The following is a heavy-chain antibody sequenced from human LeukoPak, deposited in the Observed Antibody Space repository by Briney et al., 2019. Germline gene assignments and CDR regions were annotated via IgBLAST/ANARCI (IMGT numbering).Heavy chain of an antibody. CDR1: GGSFSGYY. J-gene: IGHJ4*02. D-gene: IGHD4-17*01. CDR2: INHSGST. Sequence: PSETLSLTCAVYGGSFSGYYWSWIRQPPGKGLEWIGEINHSGSTNYNPSLKSRVTISVDTSKIQFSLKLSSVTAADTAVYYCASLISGDYTLYYFDYWGQGTLVTVSS. V-gene: IGHV4-34*01. CDR3: ASLISGDYTLYYFDY.